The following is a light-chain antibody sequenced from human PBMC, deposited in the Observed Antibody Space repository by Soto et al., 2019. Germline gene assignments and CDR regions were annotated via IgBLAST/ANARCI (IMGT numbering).Light chain of an antibody. Sequence: DIQMTQSPSSVSASLGDRVTVXXRASQGISSWLAWYQKKPGKAPKVXIYAASSLQSGVPSRFSGSGSGTDFTLTISCLQSEDFATYYCQQYYSYPLTFGGGTKVDI. V-gene: IGKV1-12*01. CDR1: QGISSW. CDR2: AAS. J-gene: IGKJ4*01. CDR3: QQYYSYPLT.